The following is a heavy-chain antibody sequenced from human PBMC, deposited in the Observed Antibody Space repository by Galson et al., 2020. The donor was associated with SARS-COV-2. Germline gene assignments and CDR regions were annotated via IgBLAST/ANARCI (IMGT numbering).Heavy chain of an antibody. D-gene: IGHD6-6*01. CDR1: GDSIRTSTSY. J-gene: IGHJ4*02. CDR2: IYYSGHT. Sequence: SETLSLTCTVSGDSIRTSTSYWGWVRQPPGQGLEWIGSIYYSGHTYYNASLKSRVTISSDTSTNQFSLRLSSVTAADTAVYYCARDMAPSSSRYDYWGQGILVTVSS. CDR3: ARDMAPSSSRYDY. V-gene: IGHV4-39*07.